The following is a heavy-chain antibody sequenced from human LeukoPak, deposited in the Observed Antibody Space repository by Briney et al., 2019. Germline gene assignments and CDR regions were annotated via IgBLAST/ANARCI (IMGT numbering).Heavy chain of an antibody. J-gene: IGHJ4*02. V-gene: IGHV3-30*14. CDR3: ARLDFWSGYTFDY. D-gene: IGHD3-3*01. CDR1: GFTFSSYW. Sequence: GGSLRLSCAASGFTFSSYWMSWVRQAPGKGLEWVAVISYDGSNKYYADSVKGRFTISRDNSKNTLYLQMNSLRAEDTAVYYCARLDFWSGYTFDYWGQGTLVTVSS. CDR2: ISYDGSNK.